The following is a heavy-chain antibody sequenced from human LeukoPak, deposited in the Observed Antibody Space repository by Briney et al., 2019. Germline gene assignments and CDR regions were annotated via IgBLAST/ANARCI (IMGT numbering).Heavy chain of an antibody. CDR3: TRDIVSISQPYYFDY. CDR1: GFTFGYHA. V-gene: IGHV3-49*04. CDR2: IRSQAYSGTT. J-gene: IGHJ4*02. D-gene: IGHD2-2*01. Sequence: PAGSLRLSCTASGFTFGYHAINWVRQAPGRGLEWVGLIRSQAYSGTTEYATSVKDRFTISRDDSKSIAYLQMNSLKTEDTAVYYCTRDIVSISQPYYFDYWGQGILVTVSS.